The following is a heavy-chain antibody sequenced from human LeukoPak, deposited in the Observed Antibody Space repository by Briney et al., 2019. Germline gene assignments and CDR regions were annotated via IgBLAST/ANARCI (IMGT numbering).Heavy chain of an antibody. J-gene: IGHJ4*02. V-gene: IGHV4-34*01. D-gene: IGHD6-19*01. CDR1: GGSFSGYY. CDR3: ASRSGWYRSFDY. CDR2: INHSGST. Sequence: SETLSLTCAVYGGSFSGYYWSWIRQPPGKGLEWIGEINHSGSTNYNPSLKSRVTISVDTSKNQFSLKLSSVTAADTAVYYCASRSGWYRSFDYRGQGTLVTVSS.